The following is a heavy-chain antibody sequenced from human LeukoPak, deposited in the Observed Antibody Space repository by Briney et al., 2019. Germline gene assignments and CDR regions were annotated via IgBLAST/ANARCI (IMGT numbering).Heavy chain of an antibody. D-gene: IGHD3-22*01. CDR3: AKDLRVPFFLWDYYDSSGYYSPPMLDY. V-gene: IGHV3-23*01. CDR2: ISSSSSYI. CDR1: GFTFSSYA. Sequence: PGGSLRLSCAASGFTFSSYAMSWIRQAPGKGLEWVSSISSSSSYIYYADSVKGRFTISRDNSKNTLYLQMNSLRAEDTAVYYCAKDLRVPFFLWDYYDSSGYYSPPMLDYWGQGTLVTVSS. J-gene: IGHJ4*02.